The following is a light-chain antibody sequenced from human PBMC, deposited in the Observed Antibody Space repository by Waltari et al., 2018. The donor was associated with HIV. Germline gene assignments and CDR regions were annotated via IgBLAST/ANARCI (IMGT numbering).Light chain of an antibody. CDR1: SSNIGSNY. J-gene: IGLJ3*02. Sequence: QSVLTQPPSASGTPGQRVTISCSGSSSNIGSNYVYWYQQLPGTAPKLLIYRNNQRPSVVPDRFSGSKSGTSAALAISGLRSEDEADYYCAAWDDSLSVWVFGGGTKLTVL. V-gene: IGLV1-47*01. CDR3: AAWDDSLSVWV. CDR2: RNN.